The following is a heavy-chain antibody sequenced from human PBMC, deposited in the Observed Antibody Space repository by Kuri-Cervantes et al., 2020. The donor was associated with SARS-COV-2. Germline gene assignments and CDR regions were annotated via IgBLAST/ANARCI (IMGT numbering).Heavy chain of an antibody. CDR3: ARVVGATKTPFDY. D-gene: IGHD1-26*01. J-gene: IGHJ4*02. CDR1: GGTFSSYA. Sequence: ASVKVSCKASGGTFSSYAISWVRQAPGQGLEWMGWISAYNGNTNYAQKLQGRVTMTTDTSTSTAYMELRSLRSDDTAVYYCARVVGATKTPFDYWSQGTLVTVSS. CDR2: ISAYNGNT. V-gene: IGHV1-18*01.